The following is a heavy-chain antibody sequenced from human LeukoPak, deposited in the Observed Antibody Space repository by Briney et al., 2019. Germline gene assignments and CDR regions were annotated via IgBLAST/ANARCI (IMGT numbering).Heavy chain of an antibody. J-gene: IGHJ6*02. Sequence: SETLPLTCAVYGGSFSGYYWSWIRQPPGKGLEWIGEINHSGSTNYNPSLKSRVTISVDTSKNQFSLKLSSVAAADTAVYYCARGRYYYGSGSYFPHYYYYYGMDVWGQGTTVTVSS. D-gene: IGHD3-10*01. CDR3: ARGRYYYGSGSYFPHYYYYYGMDV. CDR2: INHSGST. CDR1: GGSFSGYY. V-gene: IGHV4-34*01.